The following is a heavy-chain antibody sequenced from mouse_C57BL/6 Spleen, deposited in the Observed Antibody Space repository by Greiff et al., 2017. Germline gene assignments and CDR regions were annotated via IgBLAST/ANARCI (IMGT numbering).Heavy chain of an antibody. CDR2: ISSGGSYT. CDR1: GFTFSSYG. D-gene: IGHD1-1*01. Sequence: EVMLVESGGDLVKPGGSLKLSCAASGFTFSSYGMSWVRQTPDKRLEWVATISSGGSYTYSTDSVKGRYPISRDNAKNTLYLQMSRLKSEDTAMYYCARRPITTVVATPDYYAMDYWGQGTSVTVSS. CDR3: ARRPITTVVATPDYYAMDY. J-gene: IGHJ4*01. V-gene: IGHV5-6*02.